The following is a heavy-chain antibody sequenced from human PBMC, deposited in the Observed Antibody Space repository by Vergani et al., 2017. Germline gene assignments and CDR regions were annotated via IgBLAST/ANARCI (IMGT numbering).Heavy chain of an antibody. Sequence: QVQLQQWGAGLLKPSETLSLTCAVYGGSFSGYYWSWIRQPPGKGPEWIGEINHSGSTNYNPSLKSRVTISVDTSKNQFSLKLSSVTAADTAVYYCARGRIAARNSWFDPWGQGTLVTVSS. J-gene: IGHJ5*02. CDR1: GGSFSGYY. V-gene: IGHV4-34*01. CDR2: INHSGST. CDR3: ARGRIAARNSWFDP. D-gene: IGHD6-6*01.